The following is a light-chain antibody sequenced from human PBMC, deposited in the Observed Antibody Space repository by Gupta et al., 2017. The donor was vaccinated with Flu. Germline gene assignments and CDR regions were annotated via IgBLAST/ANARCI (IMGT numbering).Light chain of an antibody. CDR2: GAS. Sequence: EIVLTQSPGTLSLSPGERGTLSCRASKSVTSRHLAWYQQRPGQAPRLLIYGASSRATGIPDRFTGSGSGTDFTLTISRLEPSDSAVYYCQHDATFGQGTKVEIK. V-gene: IGKV3-20*01. CDR3: QHDAT. J-gene: IGKJ1*01. CDR1: KSVTSRH.